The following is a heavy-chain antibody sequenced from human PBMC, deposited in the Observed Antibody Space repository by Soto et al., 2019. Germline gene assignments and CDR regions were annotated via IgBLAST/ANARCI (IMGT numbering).Heavy chain of an antibody. V-gene: IGHV3-21*06. CDR1: GFSFSTFS. Sequence: EVQLVDSGGGLVKPGGSLRLSCVASGFSFSTFSMNWVRQAPGKGLEWVSSISSSGRYTYYADSVKGRFTISRDNAKNSLYLQMNSLRAEDTAVYYCARGEYSSNWDVFDSWGQGSLVTVSS. CDR3: ARGEYSSNWDVFDS. J-gene: IGHJ4*02. CDR2: ISSSGRYT. D-gene: IGHD6-13*01.